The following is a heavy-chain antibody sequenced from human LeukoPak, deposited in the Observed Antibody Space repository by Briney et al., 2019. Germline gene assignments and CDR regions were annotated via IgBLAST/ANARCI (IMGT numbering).Heavy chain of an antibody. CDR3: ARRGDGHCSSTHCRHYYYFMDV. Sequence: SETLSLTCTVSGGSINTSPYYWGWIRQSPGKGLEWIGTMYYSGSTYYNLSPESRATISVDTAKNQFSLKLSSVTAADTAVYYCARRGDGHCSSTHCRHYYYFMDVWGKGTTVSISS. D-gene: IGHD2-2*03. CDR1: GGSINTSPYY. J-gene: IGHJ6*03. CDR2: MYYSGST. V-gene: IGHV4-39*01.